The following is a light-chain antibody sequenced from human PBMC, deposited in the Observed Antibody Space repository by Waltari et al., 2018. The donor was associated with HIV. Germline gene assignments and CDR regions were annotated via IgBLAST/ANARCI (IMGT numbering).Light chain of an antibody. Sequence: SVLTQPPSVSAAPGQKVTISCSGSSSTIGNNYVSWFQQPPGAAPRFLIYDNNQRPSGVPDRFAGSRSGTSATLGVSGLQPGDEADYYCGTWDTSLDAGVFGGGTKLTVL. CDR1: SSTIGNNY. J-gene: IGLJ3*02. CDR2: DNN. CDR3: GTWDTSLDAGV. V-gene: IGLV1-51*01.